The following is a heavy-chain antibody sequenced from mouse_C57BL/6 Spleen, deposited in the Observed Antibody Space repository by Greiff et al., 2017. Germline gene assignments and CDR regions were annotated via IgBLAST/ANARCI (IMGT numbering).Heavy chain of an antibody. CDR3: ARDYFEDY. D-gene: IGHD1-1*01. Sequence: VQLQESGPELVKPGASVKISCKASGYAFSSSWMNWVKQRPGTGLEWIGRIYPGDGDTNYNGKFKGKATLTADKSSSTAYMQLSSLTSEDSAVYFCARDYFEDYWGQGTTLTVSS. J-gene: IGHJ2*01. CDR2: IYPGDGDT. V-gene: IGHV1-82*01. CDR1: GYAFSSSW.